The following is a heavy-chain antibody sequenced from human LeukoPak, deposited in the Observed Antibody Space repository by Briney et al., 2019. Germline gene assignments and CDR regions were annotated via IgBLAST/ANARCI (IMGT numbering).Heavy chain of an antibody. V-gene: IGHV1-69*13. Sequence: EASVKVSCKASGGTFSSCAISWVRQAPGQGLEWMGGIIPIFGTANYAQKFQGRVTITADESTSTAYMELSSLRSEDTAVYYCASEGGYSSSWYHWGQGTLVTVSS. CDR1: GGTFSSCA. CDR3: ASEGGYSSSWYH. CDR2: IIPIFGTA. J-gene: IGHJ4*02. D-gene: IGHD6-13*01.